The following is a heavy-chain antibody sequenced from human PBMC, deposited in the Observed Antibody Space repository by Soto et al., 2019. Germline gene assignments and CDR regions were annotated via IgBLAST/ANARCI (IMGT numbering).Heavy chain of an antibody. CDR1: GGTFSSYA. Sequence: SVKVSCKASGGTFSSYAISWVRQAPGQGLEWMGGIIPIFGTANYAQKSQGRVTITADESTSTAYMELSSLRSEDTAVYYCARGTEIAARPPTYNYYYYGMDVWGQGTTVTSP. J-gene: IGHJ6*02. D-gene: IGHD6-6*01. CDR2: IIPIFGTA. CDR3: ARGTEIAARPPTYNYYYYGMDV. V-gene: IGHV1-69*13.